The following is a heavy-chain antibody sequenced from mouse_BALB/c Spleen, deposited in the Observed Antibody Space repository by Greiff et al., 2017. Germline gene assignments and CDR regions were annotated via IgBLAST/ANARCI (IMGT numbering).Heavy chain of an antibody. CDR3: ARGGAYDGYYDY. Sequence: EVMLVESGPELVKPGASVKISCKASGYTFTDYNMHWVKQSHGKSLEWIGYIYPYNGGTGYNQKFKSKATLTVDNSSSTAYMELRSLTSEDSAVYYCARGGAYDGYYDYWGQGTTLTVSS. V-gene: IGHV1S29*02. D-gene: IGHD2-3*01. J-gene: IGHJ2*01. CDR2: IYPYNGGT. CDR1: GYTFTDYN.